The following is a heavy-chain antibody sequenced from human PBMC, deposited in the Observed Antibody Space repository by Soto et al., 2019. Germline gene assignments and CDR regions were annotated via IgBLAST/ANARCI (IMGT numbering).Heavy chain of an antibody. D-gene: IGHD2-15*01. Sequence: GGSLRLSCAASGFTFSSYDMHWVRQATGKGLEWVSAIGTAGDTYYPGSVKGRFTISRENAKNSLYLQMNSLRAGDTAVYYCARGGRIYCSGGSCSPQGAFDIWGQGTMVTVSS. J-gene: IGHJ3*02. V-gene: IGHV3-13*01. CDR3: ARGGRIYCSGGSCSPQGAFDI. CDR2: IGTAGDT. CDR1: GFTFSSYD.